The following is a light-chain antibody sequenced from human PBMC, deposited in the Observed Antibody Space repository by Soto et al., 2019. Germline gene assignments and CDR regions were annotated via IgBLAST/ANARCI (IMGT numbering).Light chain of an antibody. Sequence: DIHMTQSPSTLSASVGXXXXXXXXASXXLTXXLAWYQQKPGKAPNLLIYKTSSLESGVPSRFSGSGSGTEFTLTISSLQPDDXATXXXQHXTDYSWTFGQGTKVEVK. V-gene: IGKV1-5*03. CDR1: XXLTXX. J-gene: IGKJ1*01. CDR3: QHXTDYSWT. CDR2: KTS.